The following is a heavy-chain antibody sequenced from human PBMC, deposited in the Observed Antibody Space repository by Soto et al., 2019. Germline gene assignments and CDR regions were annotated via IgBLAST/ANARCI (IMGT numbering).Heavy chain of an antibody. CDR1: GASISSSCCT. D-gene: IGHD4-4*01. CDR3: ARLPTGFPNWFDP. V-gene: IGHV4-39*01. CDR2: ISYSGST. J-gene: IGHJ5*02. Sequence: SETLSLTCPVSGASISSSCCTWGWLRQPPGKGLEWIGTISYSGSTYYNPSLKSRVTISADMSKNQFSLKLTSVTAADTAVYYCARLPTGFPNWFDPWGQGTLVTVS.